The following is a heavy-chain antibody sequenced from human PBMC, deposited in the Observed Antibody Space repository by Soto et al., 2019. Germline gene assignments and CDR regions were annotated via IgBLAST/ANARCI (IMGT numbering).Heavy chain of an antibody. CDR2: IIPMLAVT. CDR1: GGTFSTYT. D-gene: IGHD2-2*01. J-gene: IGHJ3*02. V-gene: IGHV1-69*02. Sequence: QVHLVQSGAEVKKPGSSVKVSCKAAGGTFSTYTLIWVRQAPGQGLEWMGRIIPMLAVTNSAQRFQGRATLTADKSTSTAFMELTSLRSDDTAVYYGSIGSWSAETFDIWGQGTMVTVSS. CDR3: SIGSWSAETFDI.